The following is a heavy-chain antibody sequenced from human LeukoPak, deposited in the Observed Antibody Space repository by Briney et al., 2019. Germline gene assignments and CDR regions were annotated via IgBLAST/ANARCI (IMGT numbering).Heavy chain of an antibody. CDR3: AREFGDIGITILPIGAFDI. CDR2: ISGSGGST. D-gene: IGHD3-9*01. J-gene: IGHJ3*02. Sequence: GGSLRLSCAASGFTFSSYAMSWVRQAPGKGLEWVSAISGSGGSTYYVDSVKGRFTISRDNSKNTLYLQMNSLRAEDTAVYYCAREFGDIGITILPIGAFDIWGQGTMVTVSS. CDR1: GFTFSSYA. V-gene: IGHV3-23*01.